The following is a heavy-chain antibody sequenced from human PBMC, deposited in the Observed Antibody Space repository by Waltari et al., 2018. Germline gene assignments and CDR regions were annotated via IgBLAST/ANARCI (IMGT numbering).Heavy chain of an antibody. CDR1: GFTFSSYA. J-gene: IGHJ4*02. Sequence: EVQLLESGGGLVQPGGSLRLSCAASGFTFSSYAMSWVRQAPGKGLEWVSAISGSGGSTYYADSVKGRFTISRDNSKNTLYLQMNSLRAEDTAVYYCAKAREENYYGSGSYMDYWGQGTLVTVSS. CDR2: ISGSGGST. CDR3: AKAREENYYGSGSYMDY. V-gene: IGHV3-23*01. D-gene: IGHD3-10*01.